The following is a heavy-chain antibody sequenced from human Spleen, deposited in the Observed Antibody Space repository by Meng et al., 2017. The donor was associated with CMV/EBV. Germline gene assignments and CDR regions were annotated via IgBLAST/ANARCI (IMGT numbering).Heavy chain of an antibody. CDR2: IYYSGST. V-gene: IGHV4-39*07. D-gene: IGHD3-22*01. Sequence: SETLSLTCTVSGGSISSSSYYWGWIRQPPGKGLEWIGYIYYSGSTYYNPSLKSRVTISVDTSKNQFSLKLSSVTAADTAVYYCARGNNYYDSSGYDPWGQGTLVTVSS. J-gene: IGHJ5*02. CDR1: GGSISSSSYY. CDR3: ARGNNYYDSSGYDP.